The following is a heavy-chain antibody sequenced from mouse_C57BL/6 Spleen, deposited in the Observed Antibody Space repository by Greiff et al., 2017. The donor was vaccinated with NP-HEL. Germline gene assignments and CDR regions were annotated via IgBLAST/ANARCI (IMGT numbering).Heavy chain of an antibody. V-gene: IGHV1-47*01. D-gene: IGHD1-1*01. Sequence: VQLQQSGAELVKPGASVKMSCKASGYTFTTYPIEWMKQSHGQSLEWIGNFHPDNDNTKYNEKFKGKATLTVEKSSSTVYVELIRLTSDDSAVYDCAIPIDDCHYGSDVDVWGKGTCVTVAP. CDR3: AIPIDDCHYGSDVDV. CDR1: GYTFTTYP. CDR2: FHPDNDNT. J-gene: IGHJ1*03.